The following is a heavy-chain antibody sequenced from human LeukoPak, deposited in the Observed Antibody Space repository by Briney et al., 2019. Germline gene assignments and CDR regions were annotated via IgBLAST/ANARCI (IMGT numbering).Heavy chain of an antibody. CDR1: GYTFTGYY. CDR3: ARGTWEGYSYGRYYFDY. CDR2: INPNSGGT. J-gene: IGHJ4*02. Sequence: ASVKVSCKASGYTFTGYYMHWVRQAPGQGLEWMGWINPNSGGTNYAQKFQGRVTMTRDTSISTAYMELSRLRFDDTAVYYCARGTWEGYSYGRYYFDYWGQGTLVTVSS. V-gene: IGHV1-2*02. D-gene: IGHD5-18*01.